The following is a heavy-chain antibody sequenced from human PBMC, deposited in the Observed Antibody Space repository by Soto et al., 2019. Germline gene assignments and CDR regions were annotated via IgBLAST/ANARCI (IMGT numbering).Heavy chain of an antibody. V-gene: IGHV5-10-1*01. D-gene: IGHD1-1*01. CDR1: GYSFTSYW. CDR3: ARRRYESYYYYGRDV. J-gene: IGHJ6*02. CDR2: IDPSDSYT. Sequence: PGESLKISCKGSGYSFTSYWISWVRQMPGKGLEWMGRIDPSDSYTNYSPSFQGHVTISADKSISTAYLQWSSLKASDTAMYYCARRRYESYYYYGRDVWCQGTTVTVSS.